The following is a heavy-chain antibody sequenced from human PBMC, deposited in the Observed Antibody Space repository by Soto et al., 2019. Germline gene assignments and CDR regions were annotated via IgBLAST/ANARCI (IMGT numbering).Heavy chain of an antibody. J-gene: IGHJ3*02. CDR1: GYTFTSYG. V-gene: IGHV1-18*01. CDR2: ISAYNGNT. CDR3: ARDKGDSSGYYYDYAFDI. Sequence: QVQLVQSGAEVKKPGASVKVSCKASGYTFTSYGISWVRQAPGQGLEWMGWISAYNGNTNYAQKLQGRVTMTTDTYSSTAYMELRSLRSDDTAVYYCARDKGDSSGYYYDYAFDIWGQGTMVTVSS. D-gene: IGHD3-22*01.